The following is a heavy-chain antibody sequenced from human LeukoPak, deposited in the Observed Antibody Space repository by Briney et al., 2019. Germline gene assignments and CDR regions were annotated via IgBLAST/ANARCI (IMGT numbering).Heavy chain of an antibody. V-gene: IGHV3-23*01. CDR2: ISGSGGIT. D-gene: IGHD6-13*01. Sequence: GGSLRLSCAASAFTFSSYGMSWVRQAPGKGLEWVSTISGSGGITYYADSVRGRFIISRDNPKNTLFLQMNSLRAEDTAVYYCAKPEYSSGWSPFDYWDQGTLVTVSS. CDR1: AFTFSSYG. CDR3: AKPEYSSGWSPFDY. J-gene: IGHJ4*02.